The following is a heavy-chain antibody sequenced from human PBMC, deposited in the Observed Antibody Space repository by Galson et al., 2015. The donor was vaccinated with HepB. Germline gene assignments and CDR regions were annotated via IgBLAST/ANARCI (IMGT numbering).Heavy chain of an antibody. J-gene: IGHJ4*02. CDR2: ISYDGSNK. D-gene: IGHD3-22*01. CDR3: ARDEAYYYDSSGYFDY. CDR1: GFTFSSYA. Sequence: SLRLSCAASGFTFSSYAMHWVRQAPGKGLEWVAVISYDGSNKYYADSVKGRFTISRDNSKNTLYLQMNSLRAEDTAVYYCARDEAYYYDSSGYFDYWGQGTLVTVSS. V-gene: IGHV3-30*04.